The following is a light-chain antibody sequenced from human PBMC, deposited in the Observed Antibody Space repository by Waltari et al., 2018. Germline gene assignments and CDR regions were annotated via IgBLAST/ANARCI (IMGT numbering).Light chain of an antibody. Sequence: QSALTQPASVSGSPGQSITISCTWTSNNVGSYDLVSWYHFRPGEVPKLLIYEVIKRPSGVSDRFSGSKSDNTASLTISRLQAEDEAAYYCCSYAGSAPRLVFGGGTNLTVL. V-gene: IGLV2-23*02. CDR2: EVI. J-gene: IGLJ3*02. CDR1: SNNVGSYDL. CDR3: CSYAGSAPRLV.